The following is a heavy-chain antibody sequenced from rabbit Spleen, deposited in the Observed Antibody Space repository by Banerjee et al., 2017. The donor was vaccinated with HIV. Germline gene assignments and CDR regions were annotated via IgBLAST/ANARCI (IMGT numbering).Heavy chain of an antibody. CDR2: IDTGSRDFT. Sequence: APGKGLEWIACIDTGSRDFTYYASWATGRFTCSKTSSTTVTLQMTSLTAADTATYFCVRGASGSGYYSLWGPGTLVTVS. J-gene: IGHJ4*01. V-gene: IGHV1S40*01. D-gene: IGHD1-1*01. CDR3: VRGASGSGYYSL.